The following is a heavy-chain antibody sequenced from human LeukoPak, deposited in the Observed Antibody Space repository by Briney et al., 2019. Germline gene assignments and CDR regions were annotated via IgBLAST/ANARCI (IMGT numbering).Heavy chain of an antibody. Sequence: SETLSLTCAVYGGSFSGYYWSWIRQPPGKGLEWIGEINHSGSTNYNPSLKSRVTISVDTPKNQFSLKLSSVTAADTAVYYCARTYYDRYYYYYMDVWGKGTTVTVSS. V-gene: IGHV4-34*01. CDR1: GGSFSGYY. J-gene: IGHJ6*03. D-gene: IGHD3-22*01. CDR3: ARTYYDRYYYYYMDV. CDR2: INHSGST.